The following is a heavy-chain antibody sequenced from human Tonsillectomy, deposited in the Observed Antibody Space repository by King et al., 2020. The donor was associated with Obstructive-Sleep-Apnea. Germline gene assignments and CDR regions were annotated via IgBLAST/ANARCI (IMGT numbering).Heavy chain of an antibody. CDR3: ARDVRGGGEDDY. V-gene: IGHV3-7*01. D-gene: IGHD3-10*01. Sequence: QLVQSGGGLVQPGGSLRLSCAASGFNFSSYWMSWVRQAPGKGLEWVANIKQDGSEKYYVDCVKCRFTISRDNAKNSLYLQMNSLRAEDTAVYYCARDVRGGGEDDYWGQGTLVTVSS. CDR2: IKQDGSEK. CDR1: GFNFSSYW. J-gene: IGHJ4*02.